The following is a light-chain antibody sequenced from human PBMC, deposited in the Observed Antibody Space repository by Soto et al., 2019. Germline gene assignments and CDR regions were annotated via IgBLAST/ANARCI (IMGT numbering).Light chain of an antibody. J-gene: IGKJ1*01. CDR2: GAS. V-gene: IGKV3-20*01. CDR3: QQFATSPRT. CDR1: QSVSSGS. Sequence: EIVLTQSPGTLSVSPGXRATLSCRASQSVSSGSLAWYQQKRGQAPRLLIGASRRATGIPDRFSASGSGTDFTLTISRLEPEDFAVYYCQQFATSPRTFGRGTKVDIK.